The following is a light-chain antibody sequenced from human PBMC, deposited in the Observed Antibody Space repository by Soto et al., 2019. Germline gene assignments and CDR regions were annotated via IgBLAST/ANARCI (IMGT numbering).Light chain of an antibody. CDR1: QSVKSTY. V-gene: IGKV3-20*01. Sequence: ELVLTQSPGTLSLSPGERATLSCRASQSVKSTYLAWYQKKPGQAPRLLIYGASSRATGIPDRFSGSGSGTDFTLTISRLEAEHFAVYYCQHYGSSPANIFGQGTKLEIK. CDR3: QHYGSSPANI. J-gene: IGKJ2*01. CDR2: GAS.